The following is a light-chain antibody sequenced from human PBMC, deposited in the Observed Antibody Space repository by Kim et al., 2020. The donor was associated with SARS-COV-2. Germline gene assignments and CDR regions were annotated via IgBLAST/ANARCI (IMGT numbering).Light chain of an antibody. CDR2: GKN. J-gene: IGLJ2*01. V-gene: IGLV3-19*01. CDR1: SLRNYY. Sequence: ALGQTVRITCQGDSLRNYYASWYQQKPGQAPVLVIYGKNNRPSGIPDRFSGSSSGNTASLTITGAQAEDEADYYCNSRDTSGNHVVFGGGTKVTVL. CDR3: NSRDTSGNHVV.